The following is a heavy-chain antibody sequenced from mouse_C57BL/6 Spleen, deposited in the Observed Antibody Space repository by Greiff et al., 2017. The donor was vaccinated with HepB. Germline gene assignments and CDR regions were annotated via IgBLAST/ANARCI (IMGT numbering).Heavy chain of an antibody. CDR2: IDPSDSYT. D-gene: IGHD1-1*01. V-gene: IGHV1-50*01. CDR3: ARKGGYGSSWYFDV. CDR1: GYTFTSYW. Sequence: QVQLKQPGAELVKPGASVKLSCKASGYTFTSYWMQWVKQRPGQGLEWIGEIDPSDSYTNYNQKFKGKATLTVDTSSSTAYMQLSSLTSEDSAVYYCARKGGYGSSWYFDVWGTGTTVTVSS. J-gene: IGHJ1*03.